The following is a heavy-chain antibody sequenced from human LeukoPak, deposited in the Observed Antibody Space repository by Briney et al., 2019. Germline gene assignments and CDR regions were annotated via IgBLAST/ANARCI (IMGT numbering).Heavy chain of an antibody. D-gene: IGHD5-18*01. CDR2: VSDSRDV. Sequence: HPGGSLRLSCAASGSTFSTYTMNWVRQAPGKGLEWVSTVSDSRDVHYSDSVKGRFTISRDNARNSLYLQMNSLRDEDTAVYYCTRDGLHTAHFDYWGQGTLVTVSS. CDR1: GSTFSTYT. J-gene: IGHJ4*02. CDR3: TRDGLHTAHFDY. V-gene: IGHV3-48*02.